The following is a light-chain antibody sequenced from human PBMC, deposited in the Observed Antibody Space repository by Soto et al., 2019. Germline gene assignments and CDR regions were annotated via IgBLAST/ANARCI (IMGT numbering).Light chain of an antibody. V-gene: IGKV3-11*01. Sequence: EIVLTQSPATLSLSPGDRDTLSCRASQSVTSNLAWFQQKPGQAPRLLIYDASNRATGIPARFSGSGSATAFTLTISSLEPEDFAVSYCQQRSNWPLTFGGGTKVEIK. CDR1: QSVTSN. CDR2: DAS. J-gene: IGKJ4*01. CDR3: QQRSNWPLT.